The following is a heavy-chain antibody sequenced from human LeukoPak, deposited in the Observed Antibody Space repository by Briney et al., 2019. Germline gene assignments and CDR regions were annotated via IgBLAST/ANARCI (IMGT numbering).Heavy chain of an antibody. Sequence: SETLSLTCTVSGGSISSYYWSWIRQPPGKGLEWIGYISYSGSTNYNPSLKSRVTISVDTSRNQFSLKLSSVTAADTAVYYCARVLPRVSRWLQPQNYFDYWGQGTLVTVSS. D-gene: IGHD5-24*01. J-gene: IGHJ4*02. V-gene: IGHV4-59*01. CDR3: ARVLPRVSRWLQPQNYFDY. CDR1: GGSISSYY. CDR2: ISYSGST.